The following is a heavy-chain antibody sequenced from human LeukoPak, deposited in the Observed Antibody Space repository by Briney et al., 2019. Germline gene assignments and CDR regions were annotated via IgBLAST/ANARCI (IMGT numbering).Heavy chain of an antibody. V-gene: IGHV3-9*01. J-gene: IGHJ4*02. Sequence: GGSLRLSCAASGFTFDDYAMHWVRQAPGKGLEWVSGISWNSGSIGYADSVKGRFTISRDNAKNSLYLQMNSLRAEDTALYYCAKDLAPNYYGSPGGPFDYWGQGTLVTVSS. D-gene: IGHD3-10*01. CDR1: GFTFDDYA. CDR2: ISWNSGSI. CDR3: AKDLAPNYYGSPGGPFDY.